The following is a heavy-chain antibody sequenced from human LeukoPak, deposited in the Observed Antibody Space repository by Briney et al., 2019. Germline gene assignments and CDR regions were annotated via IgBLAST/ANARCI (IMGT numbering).Heavy chain of an antibody. D-gene: IGHD3-10*01. CDR3: ARDPLTMVRGVSRDWYGMDV. Sequence: SETLSLTCTVSGGSISSGDYYWSWIRQPPGKGLEWIGYIYYSGSTYYNPSLKSRVTISVDTSKNQFSLKLSSVTAADTAVYYCARDPLTMVRGVSRDWYGMDVWGQGTTVTVSS. CDR2: IYYSGST. CDR1: GGSISSGDYY. V-gene: IGHV4-30-4*01. J-gene: IGHJ6*02.